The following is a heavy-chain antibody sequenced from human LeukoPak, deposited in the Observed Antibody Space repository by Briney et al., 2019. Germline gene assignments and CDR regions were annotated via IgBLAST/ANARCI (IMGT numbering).Heavy chain of an antibody. D-gene: IGHD3-10*01. CDR1: GFTFSDFY. Sequence: PGGSLRLSCAASGFTFSDFYMSWIRQAPGKGLEWVSSISTSGSSIFYVDSVKGRFSIARDNAKNSLYLQMNNLRGEDTAVYYCARSSWFGELGFDPWSQGTLVTVSS. CDR3: ARSSWFGELGFDP. CDR2: ISTSGSSI. J-gene: IGHJ5*02. V-gene: IGHV3-11*04.